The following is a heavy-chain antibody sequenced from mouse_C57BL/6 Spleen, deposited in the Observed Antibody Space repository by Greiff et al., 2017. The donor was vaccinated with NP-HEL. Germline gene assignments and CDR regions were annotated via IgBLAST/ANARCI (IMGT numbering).Heavy chain of an antibody. CDR3: ARATPYSNYEGGFFDY. Sequence: QVQLKESGAELVKPGASVKMSCKASGYTFTTYPIEWMKQNHGKSLEWIGNFHPYNDDTKYNEKFKGKATLTVEKSSSTVYLELSRLTSDDSAVYYCARATPYSNYEGGFFDYWGQGTTLTVSS. CDR1: GYTFTTYP. V-gene: IGHV1-47*01. D-gene: IGHD2-5*01. J-gene: IGHJ2*01. CDR2: FHPYNDDT.